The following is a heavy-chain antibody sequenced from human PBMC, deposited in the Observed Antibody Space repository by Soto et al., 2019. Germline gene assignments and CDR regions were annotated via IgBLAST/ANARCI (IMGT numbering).Heavy chain of an antibody. CDR1: GLTFSRYG. Sequence: GGSLRLSCAASGLTFSRYGMHWVRQAPGKGLEWVAVISYDGSNKYYADSVKGRFTISRDNSKNTLYLQMNSLRAEDTAVYYCAKDRGYSYGYFDYWGQGTLDTVSS. CDR2: ISYDGSNK. CDR3: AKDRGYSYGYFDY. V-gene: IGHV3-30*18. D-gene: IGHD5-18*01. J-gene: IGHJ4*02.